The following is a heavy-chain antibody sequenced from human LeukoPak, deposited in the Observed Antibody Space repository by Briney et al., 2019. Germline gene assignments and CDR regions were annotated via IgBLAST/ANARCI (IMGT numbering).Heavy chain of an antibody. CDR1: GYTFTGYY. V-gene: IGHV1-2*02. CDR2: INPNSGGT. CDR3: AREFYRDRDY. Sequence: ASVKVSCKASGYTFTGYYMHWVRQAPGQGLEWMGWINPNSGGTNYAQKFQGRVTITRDTSASTAYMELSSLRSEDTAVYYCAREFYRDRDYWGQGTLVTVSS. J-gene: IGHJ4*02. D-gene: IGHD2/OR15-2a*01.